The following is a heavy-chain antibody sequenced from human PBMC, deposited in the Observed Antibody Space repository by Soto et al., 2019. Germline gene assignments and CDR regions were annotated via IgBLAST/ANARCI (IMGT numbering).Heavy chain of an antibody. V-gene: IGHV4-59*01. D-gene: IGHD5-12*01. J-gene: IGHJ3*02. CDR1: GGSISSYY. CDR2: IYYSGST. CDR3: ARGYGGSDLGI. Sequence: SEPLSLTCTVSGGSISSYYWSWIRQPPGKGLEWIGYIYYSGSTNYNPSLESRVTISVDTSKNQFSLKLRSVTAADTAVYYCARGYGGSDLGIWGQGTMVTVS.